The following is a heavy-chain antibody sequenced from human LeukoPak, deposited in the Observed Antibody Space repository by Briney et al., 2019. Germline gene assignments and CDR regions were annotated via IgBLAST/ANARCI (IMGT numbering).Heavy chain of an antibody. Sequence: SETLSLTCTVSGYSISSGYYWGWIRQPPGKGLEWVGSIYHSGSTYYNPSLKSRVTISVDTSKNQFSLKLSSVTAADTAVYYCAGDFYGSGSYESYWGQGTLVTVSS. V-gene: IGHV4-38-2*02. CDR2: IYHSGST. D-gene: IGHD3-10*01. J-gene: IGHJ4*02. CDR3: AGDFYGSGSYESY. CDR1: GYSISSGYY.